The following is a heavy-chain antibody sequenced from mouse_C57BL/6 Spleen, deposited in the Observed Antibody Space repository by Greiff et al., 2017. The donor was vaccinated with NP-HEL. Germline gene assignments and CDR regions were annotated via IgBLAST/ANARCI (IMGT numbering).Heavy chain of an antibody. CDR1: GFTFSDYG. CDR2: ISNLAYSI. D-gene: IGHD2-2*01. CDR3: ARAGYVAGFAY. J-gene: IGHJ3*01. V-gene: IGHV5-15*01. Sequence: EVKLMESGGGLVQPGGSLKLSCAASGFTFSDYGMAWVRQAPRKGPEWVAFISNLAYSIYYADTVTGRFTISRENAKNTLYLEMSSLRSEDTAMYYCARAGYVAGFAYWGQGTLVTVSA.